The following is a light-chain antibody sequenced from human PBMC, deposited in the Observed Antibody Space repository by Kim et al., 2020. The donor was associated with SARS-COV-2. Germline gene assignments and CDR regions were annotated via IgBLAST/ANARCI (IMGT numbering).Light chain of an antibody. J-gene: IGLJ3*02. CDR1: NIGSNS. CDR3: QVWDSSSDHPV. CDR2: YDS. Sequence: PRKTARITCGGNNIGSNSVHWYQQKPGQAPVLVIYYDSDRPSGIPERFSGSNSGNTATLTISRVEAGDEADYYCQVWDSSSDHPVFGGGTQLTVL. V-gene: IGLV3-21*04.